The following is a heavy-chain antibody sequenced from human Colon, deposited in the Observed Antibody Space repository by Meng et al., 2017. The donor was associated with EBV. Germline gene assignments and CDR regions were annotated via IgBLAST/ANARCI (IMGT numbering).Heavy chain of an antibody. D-gene: IGHD6-19*01. CDR1: CGSLSVSY. CDR2: INHSGNT. CDR3: ARCEPVPGHFLKS. Sequence: VHVQLSGVGSGGPSDTLSLTLRVSCGSLSVSYWSWLRRPPGKGLEWIVEINHSGNTNYNPSLKSRVTISIDTSKNQFSLKLSSVTDADTAVYFCARCEPVPGHFLKSWGQGTLVTVSS. J-gene: IGHJ5*02. V-gene: IGHV4-34*02.